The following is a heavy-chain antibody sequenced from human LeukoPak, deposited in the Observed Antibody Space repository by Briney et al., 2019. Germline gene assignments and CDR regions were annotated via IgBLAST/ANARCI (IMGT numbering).Heavy chain of an antibody. CDR2: IYHSGST. CDR3: ARFGDYGGGH. Sequence: SETLSLTCGVSGYSISSGYYWGWIRQPPGKGLEWIGSIYHSGSTYYNPSLKSRVTISVDTSKNQFSLKLSSVTAADTAVYYCARFGDYGGGHWGQGTLVTVS. D-gene: IGHD4-17*01. CDR1: GYSISSGYY. V-gene: IGHV4-38-2*01. J-gene: IGHJ4*02.